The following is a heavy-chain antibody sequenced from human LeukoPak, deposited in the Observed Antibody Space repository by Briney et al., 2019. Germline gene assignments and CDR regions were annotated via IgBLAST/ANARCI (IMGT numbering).Heavy chain of an antibody. CDR3: ARDKPYYDFWSGYHAFDI. V-gene: IGHV1-69*13. D-gene: IGHD3-3*01. J-gene: IGHJ3*02. CDR1: GYTFSSYA. CDR2: IIPIFGTA. Sequence: SVKVSCKASGYTFSSYAISWVRQAPGQGLEWMGGIIPIFGTANYAQKFQGRVTITADESTSTAYMELSSLRSEDTAVYYCARDKPYYDFWSGYHAFDIWGQGTMVTVSS.